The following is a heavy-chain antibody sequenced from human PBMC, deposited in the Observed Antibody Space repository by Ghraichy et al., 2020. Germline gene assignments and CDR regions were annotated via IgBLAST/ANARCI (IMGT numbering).Heavy chain of an antibody. D-gene: IGHD5-24*01. Sequence: GRSLRLSCAASGFNFQYYAMSWVRQAPGKGLEWVSGITGSGGSTHYAVSVKGRFTISRDNSKNTLFLQMKSLRAEDTAVYYCAKDLGDGYTLFDYWGQGTLVTVSS. J-gene: IGHJ4*02. CDR2: ITGSGGST. V-gene: IGHV3-23*01. CDR3: AKDLGDGYTLFDY. CDR1: GFNFQYYA.